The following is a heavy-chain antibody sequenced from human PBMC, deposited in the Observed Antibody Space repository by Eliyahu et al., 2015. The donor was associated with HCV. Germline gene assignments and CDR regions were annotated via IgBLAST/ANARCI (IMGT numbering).Heavy chain of an antibody. Sequence: EVQLVESGGGLVQPGRSLRLSCAASGFTFDDYAMPWVRQAPGKGLEWVSGISWNSGSIGYADSVKGRFTISRDNAKNSLYLQMNSLRAEDTALYYCAKGFSWFNLGDYWGQGTLVTVSS. J-gene: IGHJ4*02. CDR3: AKGFSWFNLGDY. CDR1: GFTFDDYA. CDR2: ISWNSGSI. D-gene: IGHD6-13*01. V-gene: IGHV3-9*01.